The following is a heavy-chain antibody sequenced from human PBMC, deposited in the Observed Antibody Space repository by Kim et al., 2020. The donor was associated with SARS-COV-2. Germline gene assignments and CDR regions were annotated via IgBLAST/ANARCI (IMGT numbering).Heavy chain of an antibody. CDR3: AKEKLKDTAMILYYYYYGMDV. J-gene: IGHJ6*02. CDR1: GFTFSSYG. Sequence: GGSLRLSCAASGFTFSSYGMHWVRQAPGKGLEWVAVISYDGSNKYYADSVKGRFTISRDNSKNTLYLQMNSLRAEDTAVYYCAKEKLKDTAMILYYYYYGMDVWGQGTTVTDSS. D-gene: IGHD5-18*01. V-gene: IGHV3-30*18. CDR2: ISYDGSNK.